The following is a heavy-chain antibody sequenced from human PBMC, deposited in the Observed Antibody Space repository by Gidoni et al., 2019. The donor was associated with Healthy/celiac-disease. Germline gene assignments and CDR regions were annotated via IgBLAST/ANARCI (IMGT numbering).Heavy chain of an antibody. CDR3: ARVHYDFWSGYTDY. D-gene: IGHD3-3*01. J-gene: IGHJ4*02. CDR2: TRNKANSYTT. Sequence: EVQLVESGGGLVQPGGSLRLSCAASGFTFSDHYMDWVRQAPGKGLGWFGRTRNKANSYTTEYAASVKGRFTISRDDSKNSLYLQMNSLKTEDTAVYYCARVHYDFWSGYTDYWGQGTLVTVSS. V-gene: IGHV3-72*01. CDR1: GFTFSDHY.